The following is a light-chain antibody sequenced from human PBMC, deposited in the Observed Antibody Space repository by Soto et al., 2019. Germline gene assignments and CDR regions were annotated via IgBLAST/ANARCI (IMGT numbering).Light chain of an antibody. Sequence: ETVMTQSPATLSVSPGERATLSCMASQSISSNLAWFQQKPGQAPRLLIYDASTMATGIPARFSGSGSGTDSTLTISSLEPEDFAVYYCQQRSNWPRTFGQGTKVDIK. CDR2: DAS. CDR1: QSISSN. J-gene: IGKJ1*01. V-gene: IGKV3-11*01. CDR3: QQRSNWPRT.